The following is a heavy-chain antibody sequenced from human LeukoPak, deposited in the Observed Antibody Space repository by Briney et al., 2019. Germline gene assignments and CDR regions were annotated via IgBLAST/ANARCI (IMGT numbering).Heavy chain of an antibody. CDR1: GFTVSSNY. Sequence: PGGSLRLSCAASGFTVSSNYMSWIRQAPGKGLEWVSYISSSGSTIYYADSVKGRFTISRDNAKNSLYLQMNSLRAEDTAVYYCARWVTAMVTGYFDYWGQGTLVTVSS. CDR2: ISSSGSTI. D-gene: IGHD5-18*01. J-gene: IGHJ4*02. V-gene: IGHV3-11*01. CDR3: ARWVTAMVTGYFDY.